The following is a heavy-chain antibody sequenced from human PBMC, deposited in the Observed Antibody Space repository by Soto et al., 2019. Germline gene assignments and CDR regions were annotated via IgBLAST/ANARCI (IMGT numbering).Heavy chain of an antibody. V-gene: IGHV3-30*18. CDR2: IWYDGSNK. J-gene: IGHJ4*02. CDR3: AKARHGSGTYSYFDY. D-gene: IGHD3-10*01. Sequence: QVQLVESGGGVVQPGRSLRLSCAASGFTFSSYAMHWVRQAPGNGLEWVAVIWYDGSNKNYADSVKGRFTISRDNSKNMLYLQMNSLRTEDTAVYYCAKARHGSGTYSYFDYWGQGILVTVSS. CDR1: GFTFSSYA.